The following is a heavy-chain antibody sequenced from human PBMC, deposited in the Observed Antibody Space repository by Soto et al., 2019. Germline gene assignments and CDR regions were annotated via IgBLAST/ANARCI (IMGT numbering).Heavy chain of an antibody. V-gene: IGHV3-11*01. J-gene: IGHJ4*02. Sequence: QVQLVESGGGWAKPGGSLRLSWAPSGFTFSDSYMGGFRQVPGKGLEWVPYISSSGSTLYYADSVKGRFTISRDNAKNSLYLQMNSLRAEDTAVYYCARVGEALSFDYWGQGTLVTVSS. CDR3: ARVGEALSFDY. CDR2: ISSSGSTL. CDR1: GFTFSDSY.